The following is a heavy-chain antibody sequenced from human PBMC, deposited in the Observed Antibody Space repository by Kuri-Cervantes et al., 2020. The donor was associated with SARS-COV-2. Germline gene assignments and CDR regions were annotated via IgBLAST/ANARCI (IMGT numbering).Heavy chain of an antibody. CDR2: IYYSGST. CDR1: GGSISSSSYY. D-gene: IGHD3-9*01. Sequence: GSLRLSCTVSGGSISSSSYYWGWIRQPPGKGLEWIGSIYYSGSTYYNPSLKSRVTMSIDKSKNQFSLKLRSVTAADTAVYYCARDRYFDYLRVNFFDYWGQGSLVTVSS. V-gene: IGHV4-39*07. J-gene: IGHJ4*02. CDR3: ARDRYFDYLRVNFFDY.